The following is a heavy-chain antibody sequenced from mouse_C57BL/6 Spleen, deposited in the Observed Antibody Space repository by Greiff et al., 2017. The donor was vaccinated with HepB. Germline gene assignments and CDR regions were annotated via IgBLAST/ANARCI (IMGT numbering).Heavy chain of an antibody. V-gene: IGHV1-42*01. CDR2: INPSTGGT. J-gene: IGHJ4*01. Sequence: VQLQQSGPELVKPGASVKISCKASGYSFTGYYMNWVKQSPEKSLEWIGEINPSTGGTTYNQKFKAKATLTVDKSSSTAYMQLKSLTSEDSAVYYCARFYYDYDAPYAMDYWGQGTSVTVSS. D-gene: IGHD2-4*01. CDR1: GYSFTGYY. CDR3: ARFYYDYDAPYAMDY.